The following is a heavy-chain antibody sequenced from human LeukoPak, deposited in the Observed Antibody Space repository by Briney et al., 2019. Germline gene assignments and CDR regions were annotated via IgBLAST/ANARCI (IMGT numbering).Heavy chain of an antibody. CDR1: GYSFTNYW. Sequence: GESLKISCKGSGYSFTNYWIGWVRQMPGKGLEWVGIIYPGDSDTRYSPSFQGQVTISADKSISTAYLRWSSLKASDTAIYYCATRRTPSFFGMDVWGQGTTVTVSS. CDR3: ATRRTPSFFGMDV. V-gene: IGHV5-51*01. J-gene: IGHJ6*02. D-gene: IGHD3-3*01. CDR2: IYPGDSDT.